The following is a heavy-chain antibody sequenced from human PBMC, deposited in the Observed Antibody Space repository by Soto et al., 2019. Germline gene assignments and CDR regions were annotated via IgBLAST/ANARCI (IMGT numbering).Heavy chain of an antibody. J-gene: IGHJ5*02. CDR2: ISAYNGNT. V-gene: IGHV1-18*01. Sequence: ASVKVSCKASGYTFTSYGISWVRQAPGQGLEWMGWISAYNGNTNYAQKLQGRVTMTTDTSTSTAYMELRSLRSDDTAVYYCARVITIFGVAETNRFDPWGQGTLVPVSS. D-gene: IGHD3-3*01. CDR3: ARVITIFGVAETNRFDP. CDR1: GYTFTSYG.